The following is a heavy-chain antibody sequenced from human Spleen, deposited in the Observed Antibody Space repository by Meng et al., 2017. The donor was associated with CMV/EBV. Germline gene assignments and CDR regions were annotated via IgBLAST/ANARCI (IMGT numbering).Heavy chain of an antibody. Sequence: SGGSLSSGNWWTWVRQPPGKGLEWIGEIYHTGETRINYNPSFNSRVIISADRSKNQVYLTLTSVTAADTAFYFCARDFAGNDWGYYWGQGVLVTVSS. D-gene: IGHD7-27*01. V-gene: IGHV4-4*01. CDR2: IYHTGETRI. J-gene: IGHJ4*02. CDR1: GGSLSSGNW. CDR3: ARDFAGNDWGYY.